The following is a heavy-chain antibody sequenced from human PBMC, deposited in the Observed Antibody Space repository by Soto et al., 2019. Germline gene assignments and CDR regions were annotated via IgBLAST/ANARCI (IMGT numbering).Heavy chain of an antibody. V-gene: IGHV1-69*12. D-gene: IGHD3-10*01. Sequence: QVQLVQSGAEVKKPGSSVKVSCKASGGTFSSYAISWVRQAPGQGLEWMGGIIPIFGTANYAQKFQGRVKITADESTSTAYMELSSLRFEDTAVYCCARDGGSGSYYKYWGQGTLVTVSS. J-gene: IGHJ4*02. CDR3: ARDGGSGSYYKY. CDR1: GGTFSSYA. CDR2: IIPIFGTA.